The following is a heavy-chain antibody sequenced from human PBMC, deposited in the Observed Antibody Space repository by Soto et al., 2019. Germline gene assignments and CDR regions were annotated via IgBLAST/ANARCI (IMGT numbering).Heavy chain of an antibody. CDR2: VHSDGTTT. D-gene: IGHD3-16*01. Sequence: EVQLVESGGGLVQPGESLRLSCAASGFTFDYYWMHWVRQAPGKGMVWVSRVHSDGTTTTYADSVKGRFTISRDNARNTVSLQMGSLRAEDTAIYYCARGDRGGCDLWGHGTVVTVSS. CDR3: ARGDRGGCDL. V-gene: IGHV3-74*01. J-gene: IGHJ3*01. CDR1: GFTFDYYW.